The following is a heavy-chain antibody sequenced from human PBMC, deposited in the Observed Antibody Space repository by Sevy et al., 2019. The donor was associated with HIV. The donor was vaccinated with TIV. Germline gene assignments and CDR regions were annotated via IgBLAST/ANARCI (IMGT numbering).Heavy chain of an antibody. CDR2: IKQDGSEK. CDR1: GFTFSSYW. V-gene: IGHV3-7*01. J-gene: IGHJ6*02. Sequence: GGSLRLSCAVSGFTFSSYWMGWVRQAPGKGLEWVANIKQDGSEKYYVDSVKGRFTISRDNAKNSLYLQMNSLRAEDTAVYYCARAFRPDSSSWSYYYYYGMDVWGQGTTVTVSS. D-gene: IGHD6-13*01. CDR3: ARAFRPDSSSWSYYYYYGMDV.